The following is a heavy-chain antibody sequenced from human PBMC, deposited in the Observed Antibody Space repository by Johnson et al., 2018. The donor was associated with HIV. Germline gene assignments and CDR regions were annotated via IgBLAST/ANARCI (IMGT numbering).Heavy chain of an antibody. J-gene: IGHJ3*02. CDR1: GFTFSSYW. V-gene: IGHV3-7*03. CDR3: ARDVWDNMAYDGCDI. Sequence: EVQLVESGGGLVQPGGSLRLSCAASGFTFSSYWMSWVRQAPGQGLEWVANIKQDGSEKYYVDSVKGRFTISRDNAKNSLYLQMNSLRAEDTALYYCARDVWDNMAYDGCDIWGQGTMVTVSS. CDR2: IKQDGSEK. D-gene: IGHD2-8*01.